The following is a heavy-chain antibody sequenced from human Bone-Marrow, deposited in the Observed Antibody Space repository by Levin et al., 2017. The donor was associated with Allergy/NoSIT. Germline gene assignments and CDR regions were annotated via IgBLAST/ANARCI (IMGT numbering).Heavy chain of an antibody. CDR3: ARGVSTVPIYYFDY. J-gene: IGHJ4*02. D-gene: IGHD3-3*01. CDR2: ISSSSSYI. V-gene: IGHV3-21*01. Sequence: PGGSLRLSCAASGFTFSSYSMNWVRQAPGKGLEWVSSISSSSSYIYYADSVKGRFTISRDNAKNSLYLQMNSLRAEDTAVYYCARGVSTVPIYYFDYWGQGTLVTVSS. CDR1: GFTFSSYS.